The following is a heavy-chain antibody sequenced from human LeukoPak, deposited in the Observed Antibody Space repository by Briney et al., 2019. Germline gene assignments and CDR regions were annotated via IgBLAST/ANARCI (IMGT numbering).Heavy chain of an antibody. D-gene: IGHD2-2*02. CDR3: ARDRGPGPDIVVVPAAID. CDR1: GFTFSSYS. J-gene: IGHJ4*02. V-gene: IGHV3-21*01. Sequence: GGSLRLSCAASGFTFSSYSMNWVRQAPGKGLEWVSSISSSSSYIYYADSVKGRFTISRDNAKNSLYLQMNSLRAEDTAVYYCARDRGPGPDIVVVPAAIDWGQGTLVTVSS. CDR2: ISSSSSYI.